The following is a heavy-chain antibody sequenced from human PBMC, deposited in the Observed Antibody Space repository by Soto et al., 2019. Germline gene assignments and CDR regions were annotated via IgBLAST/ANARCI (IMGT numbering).Heavy chain of an antibody. CDR1: GYSFTSYW. J-gene: IGHJ3*02. CDR3: ARRPGLYYYDSSGLSPYAFDI. Sequence: PGESLKISCKGPGYSFTSYWIGWVRQMPGKGLEWMGIIYPGDSDTRYSPSFQGQVTISADKSISTAYLQWSSLKASDTAMYYCARRPGLYYYDSSGLSPYAFDIWGQGTMVTV. CDR2: IYPGDSDT. V-gene: IGHV5-51*01. D-gene: IGHD3-22*01.